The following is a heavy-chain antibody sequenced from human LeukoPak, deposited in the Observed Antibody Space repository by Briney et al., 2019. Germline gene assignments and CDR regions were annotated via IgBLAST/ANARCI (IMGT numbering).Heavy chain of an antibody. J-gene: IGHJ6*03. CDR3: ARDHDFWSGYPRAGYYYYMDV. V-gene: IGHV4-4*07. CDR2: IYTSGST. D-gene: IGHD3-3*01. CDR1: GGSISSYY. Sequence: SETLSLTCTVSGGSISSYYWSWIRQPAGKGLEWIGRIYTSGSTNYNPSLKSRVTISVDKFKNQFSLKLSSVTAADTAVYYCARDHDFWSGYPRAGYYYYMDVWGKGTTVTVSS.